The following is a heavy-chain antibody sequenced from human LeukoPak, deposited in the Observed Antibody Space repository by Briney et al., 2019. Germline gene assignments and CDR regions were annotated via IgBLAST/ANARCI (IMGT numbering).Heavy chain of an antibody. J-gene: IGHJ4*02. Sequence: PGGSLRLSCAASGFTFSRYGLHWVRQAPGKGLEWVAFIRDDGNTRYYADSVKGRFTVSRDNSKNTLYLQMDSLRTEDTAVYYCAKVPHSWGLFDSWGQGTLVTVSS. CDR1: GFTFSRYG. CDR2: IRDDGNTR. CDR3: AKVPHSWGLFDS. V-gene: IGHV3-30*02. D-gene: IGHD3-16*01.